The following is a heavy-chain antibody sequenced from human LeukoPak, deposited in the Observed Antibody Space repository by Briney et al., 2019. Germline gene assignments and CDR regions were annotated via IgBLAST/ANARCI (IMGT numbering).Heavy chain of an antibody. J-gene: IGHJ4*02. V-gene: IGHV4-30-2*01. CDR2: IYHTGST. CDR1: GGSISSGGYY. CDR3: ARENSVYDDGGGFTDY. D-gene: IGHD5/OR15-5a*01. Sequence: SETLSLTCTVSGGSISSGGYYWSWIRQPPGTGLEWIGYIYHTGSTYYNPSLRSRVTISVDKSKNHFSLKLSSLTAADTAVYYCARENSVYDDGGGFTDYWGQGTLVTVSS.